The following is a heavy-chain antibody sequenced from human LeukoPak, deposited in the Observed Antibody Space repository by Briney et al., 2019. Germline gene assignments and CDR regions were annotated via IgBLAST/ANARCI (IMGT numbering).Heavy chain of an antibody. CDR3: ARGFEGYPFGWWFDP. Sequence: GESLKISCVVSGFTFTTYWMHWVRQAPGKGLVWVSRVSADGSTTIYADSVKGRFTISRDNGINTVYLQMNSLRAEDTAVYYCARGFEGYPFGWWFDPWGQGTLVTVSS. V-gene: IGHV3-74*01. D-gene: IGHD3-10*01. CDR2: VSADGSTT. CDR1: GFTFTTYW. J-gene: IGHJ5*02.